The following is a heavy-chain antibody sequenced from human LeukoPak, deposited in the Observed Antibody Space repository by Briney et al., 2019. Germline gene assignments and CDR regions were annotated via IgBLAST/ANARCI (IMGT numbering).Heavy chain of an antibody. D-gene: IGHD3-3*01. CDR2: ISAYNGNI. J-gene: IGHJ4*02. CDR3: ARDLKITILGVLPWDYFDY. V-gene: IGHV1-18*01. CDR1: GYTFTSYG. Sequence: ASVKVSCKASGYTFTSYGISWVRQAPGQGLEWMGWISAYNGNIKYAQKFQGRVTMTTDTSTRTAYMELRSLTADDTALYYCARDLKITILGVLPWDYFDYWGQGTLVTVSS.